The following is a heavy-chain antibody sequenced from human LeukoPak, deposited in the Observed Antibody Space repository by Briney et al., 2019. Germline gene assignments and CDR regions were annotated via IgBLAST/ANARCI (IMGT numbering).Heavy chain of an antibody. CDR2: MSSDGNKN. CDR3: ARDLRGGYDFWSGRFPID. Sequence: GGSLRLSCEASGFTFSHYAMHWVRQAPGKGLEWVAVMSSDGNKNYYADSVEGRFTISRDNSKDTLYLEMHSLIREDTAVYYCARDLRGGYDFWSGRFPIDWGRGTLVTVPS. J-gene: IGHJ4*02. D-gene: IGHD3-3*01. CDR1: GFTFSHYA. V-gene: IGHV3-30*04.